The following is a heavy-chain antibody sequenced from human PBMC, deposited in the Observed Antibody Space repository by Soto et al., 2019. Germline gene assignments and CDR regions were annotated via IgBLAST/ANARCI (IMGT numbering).Heavy chain of an antibody. J-gene: IGHJ4*02. V-gene: IGHV3-43D*03. CDR3: TKARFYFDSSPYDS. CDR2: ISADGSDP. CDR1: GFTFEDYA. Sequence: GGSLRLSCAASGFTFEDYALHWVRQSSGKGPEWVSLISADGSDPYYADSVKGRFTISRDNRKDSLYLQMNSLRPEDSAIYYCTKARFYFDSSPYDSWGQGTLVTVSS. D-gene: IGHD3-22*01.